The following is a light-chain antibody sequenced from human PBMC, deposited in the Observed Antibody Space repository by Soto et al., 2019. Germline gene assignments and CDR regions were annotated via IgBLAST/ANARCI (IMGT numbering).Light chain of an antibody. Sequence: QSALTQPPSASGSPGQSVTISCTGTSSAVGGYKYVSWYQQHPGKAPKLMIFEVNKRPSGVPDRFSGSKSGNTASLTVSGLQAEDEADYYCSSYAGSNNLGVFGTGTKVTVL. CDR3: SSYAGSNNLGV. CDR1: SSAVGGYKY. CDR2: EVN. V-gene: IGLV2-8*01. J-gene: IGLJ1*01.